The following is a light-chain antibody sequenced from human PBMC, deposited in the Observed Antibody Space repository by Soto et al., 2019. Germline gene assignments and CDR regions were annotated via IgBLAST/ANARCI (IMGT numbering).Light chain of an antibody. V-gene: IGLV1-44*01. Sequence: QSALTQPPSLSGTPGQRVTISCSGSNSNIGRYSVNWYQHFPGTAPKILIYSDDERPSGVPDRFSGSKSGTSASLAISGRQSEDEAEYYCAAWDDNLNGPLFGGGTKLTV. CDR3: AAWDDNLNGPL. CDR2: SDD. J-gene: IGLJ3*02. CDR1: NSNIGRYS.